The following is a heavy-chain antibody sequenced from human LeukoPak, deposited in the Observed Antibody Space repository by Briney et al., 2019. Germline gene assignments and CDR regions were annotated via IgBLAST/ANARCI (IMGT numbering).Heavy chain of an antibody. D-gene: IGHD1-26*01. CDR3: ARSASTVGATPDY. Sequence: ASVKVSCKASGYTFTGYYMHWVRQAPGQGLEWMGWINPNSGGTNYAQNFQGRVTMTRDTSITTAYMELSSLISDDTAIYYCARSASTVGATPDYWGQGTLVTVSS. J-gene: IGHJ4*02. CDR2: INPNSGGT. V-gene: IGHV1-2*02. CDR1: GYTFTGYY.